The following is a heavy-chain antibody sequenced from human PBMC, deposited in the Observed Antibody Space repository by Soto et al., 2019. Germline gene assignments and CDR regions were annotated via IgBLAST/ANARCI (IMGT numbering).Heavy chain of an antibody. D-gene: IGHD1-26*01. J-gene: IGHJ3*02. CDR1: GYTFTIYD. CDR2: MRPNSGDT. CDR3: VRGNHAVGTFDM. V-gene: IGHV1-8*01. Sequence: GYSLKISCKASGYTFTIYDIYWVRQVSGQGLESMGWMRPNSGDTGYAQGFQDRVTMTRDTSISTAYMELSSLRSDDTAVYYRVRGNHAVGTFDMWGQGTMVTVSS.